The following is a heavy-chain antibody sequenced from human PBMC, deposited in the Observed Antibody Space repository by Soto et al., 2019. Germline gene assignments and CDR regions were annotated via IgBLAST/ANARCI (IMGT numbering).Heavy chain of an antibody. J-gene: IGHJ6*02. D-gene: IGHD6-19*01. CDR1: GFTFSSYA. CDR2: ISGSGGST. Sequence: EVQLLESGGGLVQPGGSLRLSCAASGFTFSSYAMSWVRQAPGKGLEWVSAISGSGGSTYYADSVKGRFTISRDNSKNTLYLQMNSLRAEDTAVYYCAKDPVKVAVAYYYYGMDVWGQGTTVTVSS. V-gene: IGHV3-23*01. CDR3: AKDPVKVAVAYYYYGMDV.